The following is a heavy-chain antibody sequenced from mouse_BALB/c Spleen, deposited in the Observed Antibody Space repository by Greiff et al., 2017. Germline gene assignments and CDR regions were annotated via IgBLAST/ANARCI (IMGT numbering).Heavy chain of an antibody. V-gene: IGHV2-2*02. J-gene: IGHJ4*01. CDR3: ARGDIYYAMDY. CDR1: GFSLTSYG. Sequence: QVQLQQSGPGLVQPSQSLSITCTVSGFSLTSYGVHWVRQSPGKGLEWLGVIWSGGSTDYNAAFISRLSISKDNSKSQVFFKMNSLQANDTAIYYCARGDIYYAMDYWGQGTSVTVSS. D-gene: IGHD3-3*01. CDR2: IWSGGST.